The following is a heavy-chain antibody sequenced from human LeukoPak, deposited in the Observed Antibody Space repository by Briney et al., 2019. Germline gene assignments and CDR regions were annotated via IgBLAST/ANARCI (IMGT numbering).Heavy chain of an antibody. Sequence: PSETLSLTCTVSGGSISSYYWSWIRQPPGKGLEWIGYIYYSGSTNYNPSLKSRVTMSVDTSKNQFSLKLSSVTAADTAVYYCARVGYFDWFVDYWGQGTLVTVSS. CDR3: ARVGYFDWFVDY. CDR1: GGSISSYY. CDR2: IYYSGST. D-gene: IGHD3-9*01. V-gene: IGHV4-59*12. J-gene: IGHJ4*02.